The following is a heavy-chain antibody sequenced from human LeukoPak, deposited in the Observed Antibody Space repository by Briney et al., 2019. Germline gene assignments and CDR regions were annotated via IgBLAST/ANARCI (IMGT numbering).Heavy chain of an antibody. CDR2: INHSGST. V-gene: IGHV4-34*01. CDR3: ARFVYTAIVYDY. Sequence: SETLSLTCAVYGGSFSGYYWSWIRQPPGKGLEWIGEINHSGSTNYNPSLKSRVTISVDTSKNQFSLKLSSVTAADTAVYYCARFVYTAIVYDYWGQGTLVTVSS. D-gene: IGHD5-18*01. CDR1: GGSFSGYY. J-gene: IGHJ4*02.